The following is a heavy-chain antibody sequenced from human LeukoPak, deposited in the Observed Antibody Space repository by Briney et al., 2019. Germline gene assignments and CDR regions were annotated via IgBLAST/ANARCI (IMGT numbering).Heavy chain of an antibody. D-gene: IGHD6-19*01. Sequence: KPGGSLRLSCAASGFTVSSNYMNWVRQAPGKGLEWVSSISSSSSYIYYADSVKGRFTISRDNAKNSLYLQMNSLRAEDTAVYYCARDNGSRYSSGWYLNSWYYYYYGMDVWGQGTTVTVSS. V-gene: IGHV3-21*01. J-gene: IGHJ6*02. CDR2: ISSSSSYI. CDR1: GFTVSSNY. CDR3: ARDNGSRYSSGWYLNSWYYYYYGMDV.